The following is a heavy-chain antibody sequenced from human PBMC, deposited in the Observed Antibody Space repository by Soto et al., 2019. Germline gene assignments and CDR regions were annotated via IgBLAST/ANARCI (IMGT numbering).Heavy chain of an antibody. CDR3: AKALPPYDSSGYRFDY. Sequence: GGSLSPPCPPSGFPFSSYAMHWVGKAPGKGLEWVAVISYDGSNKYYADSVKGRFTISRDNSKNTLYLQMNSLRAEDTAVYYCAKALPPYDSSGYRFDYWGQATLVTVSS. CDR2: ISYDGSNK. CDR1: GFPFSSYA. V-gene: IGHV3-30*18. D-gene: IGHD3-22*01. J-gene: IGHJ4*02.